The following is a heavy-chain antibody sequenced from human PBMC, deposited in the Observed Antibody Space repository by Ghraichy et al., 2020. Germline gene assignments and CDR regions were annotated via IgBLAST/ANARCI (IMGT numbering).Heavy chain of an antibody. CDR3: ARDLYASGFFDY. J-gene: IGHJ4*02. V-gene: IGHV3-66*02. CDR2: IYSDGST. D-gene: IGHD6-19*01. CDR1: GFTVSSNY. Sequence: GGSLRLSCAASGFTVSSNYMSWVRQAAGKGLEWVSVIYSDGSTYYADSVKGRFTISRDNSKNTLYLQMNSLRAEDTAVYYCARDLYASGFFDYWGQGTLVTVSS.